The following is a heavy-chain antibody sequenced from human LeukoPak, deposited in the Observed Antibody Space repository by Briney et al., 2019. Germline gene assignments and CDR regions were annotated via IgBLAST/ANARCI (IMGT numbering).Heavy chain of an antibody. V-gene: IGHV3-30-3*01. J-gene: IGHJ4*02. Sequence: PGGSLRLSCAASGFTFSSYAMHWVRQAPGKGLEWVAVISYDGSNKYYADSVKGRFTISRDNSKNTLYLQMNSLRAEDTAVYYCARAKYSSSWYLYSFDYWGQGTLVTVSS. CDR3: ARAKYSSSWYLYSFDY. CDR2: ISYDGSNK. CDR1: GFTFSSYA. D-gene: IGHD6-13*01.